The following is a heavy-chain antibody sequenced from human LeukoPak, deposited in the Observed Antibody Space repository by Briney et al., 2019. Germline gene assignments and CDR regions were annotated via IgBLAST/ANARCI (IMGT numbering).Heavy chain of an antibody. CDR2: IYYSGST. D-gene: IGHD4-17*01. Sequence: SQTLSLTCTVSGGSISTSNYYWGWIRQPPGKGLEWIGIIYYSGSTYYNPSLKSRVTISVDTSKTQFSLKLSSVTAADTAVYYCARGQTTVTLFTYYYGMDVWGQGTTVTVSS. J-gene: IGHJ6*02. CDR3: ARGQTTVTLFTYYYGMDV. V-gene: IGHV4-39*01. CDR1: GGSISTSNYY.